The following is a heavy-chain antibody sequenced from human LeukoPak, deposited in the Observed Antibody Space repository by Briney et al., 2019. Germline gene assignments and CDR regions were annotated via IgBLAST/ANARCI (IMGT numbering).Heavy chain of an antibody. D-gene: IGHD4-11*01. V-gene: IGHV3-30*04. CDR3: AKEGHDYSNYVY. Sequence: AGGSLRLSCAASGFTFSSYAMHWVRQAPGKGLEWVAVISYDGSNKYYADSVKGRFTISRDNSKNTLYLQMNSLRAEDTAVYYCAKEGHDYSNYVYWGQGTLVTVSS. CDR1: GFTFSSYA. J-gene: IGHJ4*02. CDR2: ISYDGSNK.